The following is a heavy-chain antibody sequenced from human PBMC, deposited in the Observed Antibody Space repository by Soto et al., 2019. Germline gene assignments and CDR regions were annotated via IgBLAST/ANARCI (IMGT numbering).Heavy chain of an antibody. CDR3: ARHDWAKPFDY. V-gene: IGHV4-59*08. CDR1: GGSISSYY. J-gene: IGHJ4*02. Sequence: SETLSLTCTVSGGSISSYYWSWIRQPPGKGLEWIGYIYYSGSTNYNPSLKSRVTISVDTSKNQFSLKLSSVTAADTAVYYCARHDWAKPFDYWGQGTLVTVSS. CDR2: IYYSGST. D-gene: IGHD3-9*01.